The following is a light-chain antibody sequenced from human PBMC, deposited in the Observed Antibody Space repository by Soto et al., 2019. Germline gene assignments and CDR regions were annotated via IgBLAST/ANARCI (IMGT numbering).Light chain of an antibody. CDR2: EVT. Sequence: QSALTQVASVSGSPGQSITISCTGTRSDVGRYDYVSWYQQHPDKAPKLVIYEVTNRPSGVSDRFSGSKSGNTASLTISGLQAEDEADYYCSSYTSSTTAVFGTGTKLTVL. CDR3: SSYTSSTTAV. CDR1: RSDVGRYDY. V-gene: IGLV2-14*01. J-gene: IGLJ1*01.